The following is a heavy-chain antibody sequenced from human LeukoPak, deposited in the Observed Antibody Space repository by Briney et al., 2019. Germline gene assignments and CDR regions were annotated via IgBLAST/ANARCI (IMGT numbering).Heavy chain of an antibody. J-gene: IGHJ4*02. D-gene: IGHD3-22*01. CDR3: TRPARISMIVGDLGYFHY. CDR1: GFTFGDYA. V-gene: IGHV3-49*04. CDR2: IRSKEFGGTT. Sequence: GGSLRLSCTASGFTFGDYAISWVRQAPGKGLEWVGFIRSKEFGGTTEYAASVKGRFTLSRDDSKSIAYLQMNSLKTEDTAMYYCTRPARISMIVGDLGYFHYWGQGTLVTVSS.